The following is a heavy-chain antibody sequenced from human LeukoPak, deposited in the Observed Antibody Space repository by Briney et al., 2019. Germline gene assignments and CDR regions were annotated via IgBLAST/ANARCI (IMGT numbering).Heavy chain of an antibody. CDR1: GFTFSSYG. CDR2: ISSSSSTM. V-gene: IGHV3-48*01. CDR3: ARRLGYYYGSGSYYFDY. Sequence: GGSLRLSCAASGFTFSSYGMTWVRQAPGKGLEWVSYISSSSSTMYYADSVKGRFTISRDNAKNSLYLQLNSLRAEDTAVYYCARRLGYYYGSGSYYFDYWGQGTLVTVSS. J-gene: IGHJ4*02. D-gene: IGHD3-10*01.